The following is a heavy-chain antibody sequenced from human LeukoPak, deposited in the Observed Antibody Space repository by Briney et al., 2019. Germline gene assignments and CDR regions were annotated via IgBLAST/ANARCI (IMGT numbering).Heavy chain of an antibody. Sequence: GRSLRLSCTASGFIFSTYGFHWVRQAPGKGLEWVAAIRHDGGKTHYADSVKGRFTISRDDSKNTLYLQMNSLRSEDTAVYYCARGLLWFGELTPLGHFDYWGQGTLVTVSS. V-gene: IGHV3-33*01. CDR2: IRHDGGKT. CDR3: ARGLLWFGELTPLGHFDY. J-gene: IGHJ4*02. CDR1: GFIFSTYG. D-gene: IGHD3-10*01.